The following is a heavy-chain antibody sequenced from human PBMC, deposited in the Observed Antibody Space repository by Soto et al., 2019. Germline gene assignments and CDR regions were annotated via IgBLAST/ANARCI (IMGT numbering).Heavy chain of an antibody. CDR2: IYYSGST. J-gene: IGHJ5*02. CDR1: GGSISSGGYY. Sequence: SETLSLTCTVSGGSISSGGYYWSWIRQHPGKGLEWIGYIYYSGSTYYNPSLKSRVTISVDTSKNQFSLKLSSVTAADTAVYYCARAVVPAAIYWFDPWGQGTLVTVSS. V-gene: IGHV4-31*03. CDR3: ARAVVPAAIYWFDP. D-gene: IGHD2-2*02.